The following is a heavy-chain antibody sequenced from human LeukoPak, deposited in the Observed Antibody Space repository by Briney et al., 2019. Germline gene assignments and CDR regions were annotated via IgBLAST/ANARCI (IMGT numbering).Heavy chain of an antibody. Sequence: GESLKISCKGSGYSFTSYWIGWVRQMPGKGLEWMGIIYPGDSDTRYSPSFQGQVTISADKSISTAYLQWSSLEASDTAMYYCARYPHYDILTGYYFPVGWFDPWGQGTLVTVSS. J-gene: IGHJ5*02. V-gene: IGHV5-51*01. CDR2: IYPGDSDT. D-gene: IGHD3-9*01. CDR1: GYSFTSYW. CDR3: ARYPHYDILTGYYFPVGWFDP.